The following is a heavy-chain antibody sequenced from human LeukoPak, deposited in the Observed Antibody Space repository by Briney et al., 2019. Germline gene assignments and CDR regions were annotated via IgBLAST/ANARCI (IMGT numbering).Heavy chain of an antibody. CDR3: AGAVMMHGEAIPAH. J-gene: IGHJ4*02. V-gene: IGHV1-46*01. Sequence: ASVKVSRKASGYTFSRHYVHWVRQAPGQGLEWMGIINPSGGSTSYAQKFQGRVTMTRDKSTSTIYMELKSVRSEDTAVYYCAGAVMMHGEAIPAHWGQGTPVTVSS. D-gene: IGHD3-16*01. CDR2: INPSGGST. CDR1: GYTFSRHY.